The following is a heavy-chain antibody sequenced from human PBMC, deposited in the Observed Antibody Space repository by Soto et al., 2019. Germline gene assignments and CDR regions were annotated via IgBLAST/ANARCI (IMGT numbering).Heavy chain of an antibody. CDR2: IYYSGST. CDR1: GGSISSYY. Sequence: PSETLSLTCTVSGGSISSYYWSWIRQPPGKGLEWIGYIYYSGSTNYNPSLKSRVTISVDTSKNQFSLKLSSVTAADTAVYYCARDGYGSGSYLYYYSGMDVWGQGTTVTVSS. D-gene: IGHD3-10*01. J-gene: IGHJ6*02. CDR3: ARDGYGSGSYLYYYSGMDV. V-gene: IGHV4-59*01.